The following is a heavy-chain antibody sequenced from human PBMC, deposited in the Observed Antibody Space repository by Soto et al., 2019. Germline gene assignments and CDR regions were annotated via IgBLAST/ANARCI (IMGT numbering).Heavy chain of an antibody. J-gene: IGHJ4*02. CDR1: GFTFSSYA. CDR2: VSIGGST. V-gene: IGHV3-23*01. D-gene: IGHD2-15*01. Sequence: DVQLLESGGGLVQPEGSLRLSCAASGFTFSSYAMGWVRQGPGKGLEWVAVVSIGGSTHYADSVRGRVTISRDNSKNTLSLQMHSLTAEDTAVYFCAKRRGAGGHFDYWGQGALVTVSS. CDR3: AKRRGAGGHFDY.